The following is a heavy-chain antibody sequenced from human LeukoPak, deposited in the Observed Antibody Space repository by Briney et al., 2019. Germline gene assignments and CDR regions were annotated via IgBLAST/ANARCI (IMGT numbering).Heavy chain of an antibody. CDR3: AGDAYYYDSSGYPSDDAFDI. D-gene: IGHD3-22*01. CDR1: GYTFTSYG. CDR2: INPNSGGT. V-gene: IGHV1-2*02. Sequence: ASVKVSCKASGYTFTSYGISWVRQAPGQGLEWMGWINPNSGGTNYAQKFQGRVTMTRDTSISTAYMELSRLRSDDTAVYYCAGDAYYYDSSGYPSDDAFDIWGQGTMVTVSS. J-gene: IGHJ3*02.